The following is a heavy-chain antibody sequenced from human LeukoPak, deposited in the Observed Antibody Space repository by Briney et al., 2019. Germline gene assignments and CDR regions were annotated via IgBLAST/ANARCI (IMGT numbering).Heavy chain of an antibody. CDR1: GYTFTGYY. V-gene: IGHV1-2*04. CDR3: ARDYDSSGSYYFDY. D-gene: IGHD3-22*01. Sequence: ASVKVSCKASGYTFTGYYTHWVRQAPGQGLEWMGWINPNSGGTNYAQKFQGWVTMTRDTSISTAYMELSRLRSDDTAVYYCARDYDSSGSYYFDYWGQGTLVTVSS. CDR2: INPNSGGT. J-gene: IGHJ4*02.